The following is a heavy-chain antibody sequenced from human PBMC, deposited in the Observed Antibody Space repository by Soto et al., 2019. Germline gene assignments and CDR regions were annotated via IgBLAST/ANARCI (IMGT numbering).Heavy chain of an antibody. CDR3: AITRGTHCSGGSCYYFDI. J-gene: IGHJ4*02. Sequence: AQLSESGGGLVRPGGSLRVSCAASGFGFGSYAMAWIRQAPGKGLEWVSSISGSGLVTYYADSVRGRFAVSRDNSRNTLFLQMNSLRAEDTAVYYCAITRGTHCSGGSCYYFDIWGRGTLVSV. CDR2: ISGSGLVT. V-gene: IGHV3-23*01. CDR1: GFGFGSYA. D-gene: IGHD2-15*01.